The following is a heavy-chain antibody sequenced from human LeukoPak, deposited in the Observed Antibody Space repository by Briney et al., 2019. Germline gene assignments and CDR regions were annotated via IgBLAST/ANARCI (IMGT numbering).Heavy chain of an antibody. CDR3: ARDLRSGSYPYDY. V-gene: IGHV3-21*01. CDR2: ISSSSSYI. D-gene: IGHD1-26*01. CDR1: GFTFSSYS. J-gene: IGHJ4*02. Sequence: GGSLRLSYAASGFTFSSYSMNWVRQAPGKGLEWVSSISSSSSYIYYADSVKGRFTISRDNAKNSLYLQMNSLRAEDTAVYYCARDLRSGSYPYDYWGQGTLVTVSS.